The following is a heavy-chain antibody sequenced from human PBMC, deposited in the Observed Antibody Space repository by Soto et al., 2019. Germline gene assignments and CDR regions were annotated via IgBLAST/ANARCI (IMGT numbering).Heavy chain of an antibody. Sequence: SETLSLTCAVYGGSFSGYYWSWIRQPPGKGLEWIGEINHSGSTNYNPSLESRVTISVDTSKNQFSLKLSSVTAADTAVYYCARVRYYGSGRPKGYYYMDVWGKGTTVTVSS. CDR3: ARVRYYGSGRPKGYYYMDV. CDR1: GGSFSGYY. J-gene: IGHJ6*03. D-gene: IGHD3-10*01. V-gene: IGHV4-34*01. CDR2: INHSGST.